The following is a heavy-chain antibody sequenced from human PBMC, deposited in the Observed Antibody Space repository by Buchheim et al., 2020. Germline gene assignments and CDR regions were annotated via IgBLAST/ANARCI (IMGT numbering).Heavy chain of an antibody. J-gene: IGHJ4*02. CDR2: FGKGGNT. CDR1: GFTSNTHA. D-gene: IGHD3-9*01. Sequence: EVQLLESGGGLVQPGGSLRLSCAASGFTSNTHATMRWVRQAPGKGLEWVSTFGKGGNTYYAASVKGRFTISRDSSKNTVYLQMSSLRADDTAVYYCASGLTGYLFDYWGQGTL. V-gene: IGHV3-23*01. CDR3: ASGLTGYLFDY.